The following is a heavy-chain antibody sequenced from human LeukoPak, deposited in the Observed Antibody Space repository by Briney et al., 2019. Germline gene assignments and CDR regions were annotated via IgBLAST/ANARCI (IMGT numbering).Heavy chain of an antibody. V-gene: IGHV3-23*01. CDR1: GFTFSSYA. J-gene: IGHJ4*02. Sequence: GGSLRLSCAASGFTFSSYAMSWVRQAPGKGLEWVSAISGSGGSTYYADSVKGRFTISRDNSKNTLYLQMNSLRAEDTAVYYCARDRKGPIRFGELLYGTGEVYWGQGTLVTVSS. CDR2: ISGSGGST. D-gene: IGHD3-10*01. CDR3: ARDRKGPIRFGELLYGTGEVY.